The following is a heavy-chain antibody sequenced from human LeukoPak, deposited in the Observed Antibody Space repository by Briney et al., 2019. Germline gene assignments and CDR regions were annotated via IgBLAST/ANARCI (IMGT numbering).Heavy chain of an antibody. CDR2: ISGSGSGGST. D-gene: IGHD1-14*01. V-gene: IGHV3-23*01. CDR3: ARDGTFTGSNNYYYIDV. Sequence: PGGSLRLSCAASGFTFSSSAMSWVRQAPGKGLEWVSSISGSGSGGSTYYADSVKGRFTISRDNSKNTLYLQMNSLRAEDTAVYYCARDGTFTGSNNYYYIDVWGKGTTVTISS. J-gene: IGHJ6*03. CDR1: GFTFSSSA.